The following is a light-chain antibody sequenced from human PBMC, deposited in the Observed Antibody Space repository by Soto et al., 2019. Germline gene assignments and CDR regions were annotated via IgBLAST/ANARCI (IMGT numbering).Light chain of an antibody. CDR3: QQRGNWPKT. Sequence: EIVLTQSPATLSLSPGERATLSCRASQSVSSSLVWYQQKPGQAPRLLIYDASNRATGIPARVSGSGSGTDFTLTISSLEPEDFAVYYCQQRGNWPKTFGQGTKVEIK. CDR1: QSVSSS. V-gene: IGKV3-11*01. CDR2: DAS. J-gene: IGKJ1*01.